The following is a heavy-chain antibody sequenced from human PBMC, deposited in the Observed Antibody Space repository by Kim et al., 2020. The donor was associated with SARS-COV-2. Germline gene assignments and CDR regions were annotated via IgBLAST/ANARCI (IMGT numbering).Heavy chain of an antibody. V-gene: IGHV4-39*01. D-gene: IGHD5-12*01. Sequence: NPSLESRVTISVDTSKNQFSLRLRYVTAADTAVYYCARHYGYNDENFDYWGQGTLVTVSS. J-gene: IGHJ4*02. CDR3: ARHYGYNDENFDY.